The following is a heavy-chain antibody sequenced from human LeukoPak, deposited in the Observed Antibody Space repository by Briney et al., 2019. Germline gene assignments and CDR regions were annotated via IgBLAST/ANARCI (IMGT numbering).Heavy chain of an antibody. V-gene: IGHV1-2*02. Sequence: ASVKVSCKASGYSFTGYYIHWVRQAPGQGLEWMGWINPNNGGTNYAQKFQGRVTVTRDTSISTAFMELSRLRSDDTAVYYCARARAQGVVDYWGQGTLVTVSS. CDR2: INPNNGGT. CDR1: GYSFTGYY. CDR3: ARARAQGVVDY. J-gene: IGHJ4*02.